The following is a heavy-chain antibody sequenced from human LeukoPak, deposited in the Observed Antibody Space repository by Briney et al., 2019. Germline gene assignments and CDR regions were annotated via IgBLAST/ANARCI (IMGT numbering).Heavy chain of an antibody. CDR3: AREGQDITMVRGVISYGMDV. V-gene: IGHV4-31*03. J-gene: IGHJ6*02. Sequence: SETLSLTCTVSGGSISSGGYYWSWIRQHPGKGLEWIGYIYYSGSTYYNPSLKSRVTISVDTSKNQFSLKLSSVTAADTAVYYCAREGQDITMVRGVISYGMDVWGQGTTVTVSS. CDR1: GGSISSGGYY. D-gene: IGHD3-10*01. CDR2: IYYSGST.